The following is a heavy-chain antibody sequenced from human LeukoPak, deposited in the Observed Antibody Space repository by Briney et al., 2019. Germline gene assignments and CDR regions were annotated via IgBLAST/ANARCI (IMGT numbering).Heavy chain of an antibody. CDR3: AREITYSSSLEYVLDI. D-gene: IGHD6-13*01. Sequence: SQTLSLTCTVSGGSFSSGGYYWSWIRQHPGKGLEWIGYIYYSGSTYYNPSLKSRVTISVDTSKNQSSLKLSSVPAADTAVYYCAREITYSSSLEYVLDIWGQETMVTVST. CDR2: IYYSGST. J-gene: IGHJ3*02. V-gene: IGHV4-31*03. CDR1: GGSFSSGGYY.